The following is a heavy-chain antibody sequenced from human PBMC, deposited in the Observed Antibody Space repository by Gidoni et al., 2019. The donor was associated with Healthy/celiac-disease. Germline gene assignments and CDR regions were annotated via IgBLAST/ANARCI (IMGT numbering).Heavy chain of an antibody. CDR2: INPNSGGT. D-gene: IGHD3-22*01. CDR1: GYTFTGYY. V-gene: IGHV1-2*02. CDR3: ARIGYYYDTAHSIDY. J-gene: IGHJ4*02. Sequence: QVQLVQSGAEVKKPGASVKVSCKASGYTFTGYYMHWVRQAPGQGLEWMGWINPNSGGTNYAQKFQGRVTMTRDTSISTAYMELSRLRSDDTAVYYCARIGYYYDTAHSIDYWGQGTLVTVSS.